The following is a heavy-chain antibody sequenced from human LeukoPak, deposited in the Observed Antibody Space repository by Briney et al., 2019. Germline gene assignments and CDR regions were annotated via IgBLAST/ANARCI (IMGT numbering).Heavy chain of an antibody. V-gene: IGHV1-18*01. J-gene: IGHJ6*02. CDR1: GYTFTSYG. Sequence: ASVKVSCKASGYTFTSYGISWVRQAPGQGLEWMGWISAYNGNTNYAQKLQGRVTMTTDTFTSTAYMELRSLRSDDTAVYYCARDRQDSSGTDYYGMDVWGQGTTVTVSS. D-gene: IGHD6-19*01. CDR3: ARDRQDSSGTDYYGMDV. CDR2: ISAYNGNT.